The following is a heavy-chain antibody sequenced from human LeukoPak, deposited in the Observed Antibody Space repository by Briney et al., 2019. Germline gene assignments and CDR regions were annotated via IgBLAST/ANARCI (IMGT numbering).Heavy chain of an antibody. Sequence: ASVKVSCKASGYTFTGYYMHWVRQAPGQGLEWMGWINPNSGGTNYAQKFQGRVTMTRDTSISTAYMELSRLRSDGTAVYYCAREYCGGDCYGFDYWGQGTLVTVSS. CDR3: AREYCGGDCYGFDY. J-gene: IGHJ4*02. D-gene: IGHD2-21*02. V-gene: IGHV1-2*02. CDR1: GYTFTGYY. CDR2: INPNSGGT.